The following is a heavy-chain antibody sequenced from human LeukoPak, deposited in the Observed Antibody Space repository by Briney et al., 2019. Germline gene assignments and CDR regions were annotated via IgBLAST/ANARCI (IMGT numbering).Heavy chain of an antibody. CDR1: GGSISSYY. D-gene: IGHD3-22*01. Sequence: SSETLSPTCTVSGGSISSYYWSWIRQPAGKGLEWIGRIYTSGSTNYNPSLKSRVTMSVDTSKNQFSLKLSSVTAADTAVYYCARGGGHYYDSSGYLPDWFDPWGQGTLVTVSS. J-gene: IGHJ5*02. CDR3: ARGGGHYYDSSGYLPDWFDP. V-gene: IGHV4-4*07. CDR2: IYTSGST.